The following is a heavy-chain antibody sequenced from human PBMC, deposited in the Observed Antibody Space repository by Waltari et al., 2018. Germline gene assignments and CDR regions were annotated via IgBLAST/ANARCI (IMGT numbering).Heavy chain of an antibody. Sequence: QVQLVQSGAEVKKPGSSVKVSCKASGGTFSSYAISWVRQAPGQGLEWMGGIIPIFGTANYAQQFQCRVTITADESTSTAYMELSSLRSEDTAVYYCARGVLRYFDWSRSYYFDYWGQGTLVTVSS. J-gene: IGHJ4*02. D-gene: IGHD3-9*01. CDR1: GGTFSSYA. V-gene: IGHV1-69*01. CDR3: ARGVLRYFDWSRSYYFDY. CDR2: IIPIFGTA.